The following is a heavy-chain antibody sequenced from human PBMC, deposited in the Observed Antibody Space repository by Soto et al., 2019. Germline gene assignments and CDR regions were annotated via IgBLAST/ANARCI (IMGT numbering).Heavy chain of an antibody. Sequence: QIQLVQSGAEVKKPGASVKVSCRASGYTFTGYYLHWVRQAPGQGLEWMGWVNPISGDTNYAQKFQDRVIMTRDRSITTSHMELCRLRSDDTAVYYCAREEGFRITMDRGRWFDPWGQGTLVTVSS. CDR2: VNPISGDT. J-gene: IGHJ5*02. V-gene: IGHV1-2*02. CDR3: AREEGFRITMDRGRWFDP. CDR1: GYTFTGYY. D-gene: IGHD3-10*01.